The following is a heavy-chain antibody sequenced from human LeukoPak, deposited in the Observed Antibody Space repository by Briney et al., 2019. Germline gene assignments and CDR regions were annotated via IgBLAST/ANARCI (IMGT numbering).Heavy chain of an antibody. J-gene: IGHJ5*02. V-gene: IGHV4-38-2*02. D-gene: IGHD6-13*01. Sequence: SETLSLTCTVSGYSINSGYYWVWIRQPPGKGLEWIGSIYRSGSTNYNPSLKSRVTISVDTSKNQFSLKVSSVTAADTAVYYCARGYYSSWYVNWFDPWGQGTLVTVSS. CDR1: GYSINSGYY. CDR2: IYRSGST. CDR3: ARGYYSSWYVNWFDP.